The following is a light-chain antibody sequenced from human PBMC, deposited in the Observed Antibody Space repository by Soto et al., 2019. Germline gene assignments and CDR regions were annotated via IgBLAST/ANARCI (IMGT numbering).Light chain of an antibody. Sequence: QAVLTQSSSASASLGSSVKLTCTLSSGHSSYIIAWHQQQPGKAPRYLMKLEGSGNYNKGSGVPDRFSGSSSGADRYLTISNLQFEDEADYYCETWDSTTQVFGGGTKLTVL. J-gene: IGLJ2*01. CDR1: SGHSSYI. CDR3: ETWDSTTQV. CDR2: LEGSGNY. V-gene: IGLV4-60*02.